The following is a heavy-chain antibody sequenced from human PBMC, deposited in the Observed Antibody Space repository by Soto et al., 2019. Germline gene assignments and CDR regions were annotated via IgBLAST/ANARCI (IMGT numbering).Heavy chain of an antibody. CDR1: GYSISNGYY. CDR2: IYHTGST. CDR3: ARRHSSNWYGLDY. Sequence: SETLSLTCAVSGYSISNGYYWGWIRQPPGKGLEWIGSIYHTGSTYYNPSLKSRVTISVDTSKNQFSLKLSSVTAADTAVYYCARRHSSNWYGLDYWGQGTLVTVSS. D-gene: IGHD6-13*01. J-gene: IGHJ4*02. V-gene: IGHV4-38-2*01.